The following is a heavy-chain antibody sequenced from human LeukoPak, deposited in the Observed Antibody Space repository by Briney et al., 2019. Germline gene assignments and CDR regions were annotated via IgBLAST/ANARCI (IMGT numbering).Heavy chain of an antibody. V-gene: IGHV4-34*01. D-gene: IGHD2-15*01. Sequence: SETLSLTCAVYGGSFSGYYWSWIRQPPGKGLGWIGEINHSGSTNYNPSLKSRVTISVDTSKNQFSLKLSSVTAADTAVYYCARGRGYCSGGSCYYPAFLTGGRSDYWGQGTLVTVSS. J-gene: IGHJ4*02. CDR2: INHSGST. CDR3: ARGRGYCSGGSCYYPAFLTGGRSDY. CDR1: GGSFSGYY.